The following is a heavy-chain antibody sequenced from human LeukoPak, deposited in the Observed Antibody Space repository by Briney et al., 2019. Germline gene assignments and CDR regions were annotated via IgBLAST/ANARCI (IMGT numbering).Heavy chain of an antibody. Sequence: GGSLRLSCGASGFIFSTHGMHWVRQAPGKGLEWVAVISYDGKTEYYADSVRGRFTISRDNSKNTVYLQVNSLRAEDTAVYYCAKDGRGYPTSWWYFDVWGRGTLVTVSS. CDR2: ISYDGKTE. V-gene: IGHV3-30*18. J-gene: IGHJ2*01. CDR1: GFIFSTHG. D-gene: IGHD1-26*01. CDR3: AKDGRGYPTSWWYFDV.